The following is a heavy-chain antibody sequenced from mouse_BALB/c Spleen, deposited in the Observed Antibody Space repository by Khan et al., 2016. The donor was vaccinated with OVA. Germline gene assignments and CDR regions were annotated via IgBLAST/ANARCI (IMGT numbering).Heavy chain of an antibody. V-gene: IGHV9-3-1*01. CDR1: GFTLKNYG. CDR3: ARSNGYYGFDY. D-gene: IGHD2-3*01. Sequence: QIQLVQSGPELKKPGETVKISCKASGFTLKNYGMNWVKQAPGKGLKWMGWINTYTGEPTYAEDFKGRIAFSLETSASTAYWQINNLKNEDTGTCFCARSNGYYGFDYWGQGTLVTVSA. J-gene: IGHJ3*01. CDR2: INTYTGEP.